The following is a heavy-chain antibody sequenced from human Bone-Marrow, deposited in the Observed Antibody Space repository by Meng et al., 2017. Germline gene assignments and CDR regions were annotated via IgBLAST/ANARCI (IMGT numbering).Heavy chain of an antibody. Sequence: SETLSLTCTVSGGSISSYYWSWIRQPAGKGLEWIGRIYTSGSTNYNPSLKSRVTMSVDTSKNQFSLKLGFVTAADTAVYYCARDRRGYGSDNYFDYWGQGTLVTVSS. V-gene: IGHV4-4*07. CDR3: ARDRRGYGSDNYFDY. CDR2: IYTSGST. J-gene: IGHJ4*02. CDR1: GGSISSYY. D-gene: IGHD3-10*01.